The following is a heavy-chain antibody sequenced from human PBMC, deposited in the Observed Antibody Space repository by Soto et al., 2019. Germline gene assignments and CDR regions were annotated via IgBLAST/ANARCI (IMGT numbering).Heavy chain of an antibody. J-gene: IGHJ2*01. CDR1: GGSISSDDYS. CDR2: IYHSGST. V-gene: IGHV4-30-2*01. Sequence: QLQLQESGSGLVKPSQTLSLTCAVSGGSISSDDYSWSWIRQPPGKGLEWIGYIYHSGSTYYNPSLKSRVTISVDRSKNQFSVKLTSVTAADAAVYYCARSTSAVAWYFDLWGRGTLGTVSS. D-gene: IGHD6-19*01. CDR3: ARSTSAVAWYFDL.